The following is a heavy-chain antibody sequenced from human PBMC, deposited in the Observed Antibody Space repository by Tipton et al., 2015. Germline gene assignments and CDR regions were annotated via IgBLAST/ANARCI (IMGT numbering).Heavy chain of an antibody. CDR1: GGSVNSGSYY. Sequence: TLSLTCTVSGGSVNSGSYYWSWIRQPPGKGLEWIGYSSNSGSTNYNPSLKSRVTISLDTAKNQISLRLTSVTAADTAVYYCARGVDRSGPYYDYWGQGALVTVSS. J-gene: IGHJ4*02. V-gene: IGHV4-61*01. CDR3: ARGVDRSGPYYDY. CDR2: SSNSGST. D-gene: IGHD3-22*01.